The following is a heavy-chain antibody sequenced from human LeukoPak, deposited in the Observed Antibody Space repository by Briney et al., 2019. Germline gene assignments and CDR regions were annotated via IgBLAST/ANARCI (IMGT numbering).Heavy chain of an antibody. J-gene: IGHJ4*02. CDR3: ATLYYYDSSGYYRY. V-gene: IGHV4-61*02. CDR1: GGSISSGSYY. D-gene: IGHD3-22*01. CDR2: IYTSGST. Sequence: SETLSLTCTVSGGSISSGSYYWSWIRQPAGKGLEWIGRIYTSGSTNYNPSLKSRVTISVDTSKNQFSLKLSSVTAADTAVYYCATLYYYDSSGYYRYWGQGTLVTVSS.